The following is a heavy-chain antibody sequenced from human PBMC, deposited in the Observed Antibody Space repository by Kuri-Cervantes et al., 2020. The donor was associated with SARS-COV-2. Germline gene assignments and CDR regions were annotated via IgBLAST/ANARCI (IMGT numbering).Heavy chain of an antibody. D-gene: IGHD3-9*01. CDR1: GYTLTELS. CDR3: ATGSWLKPPSIRYFDWLPRDFDY. CDR2: FDPEDGET. Sequence: ASVKVSCKVSGYTLTELSMHWVRQAPGKGREWMGGFDPEDGETIYAQKFQGRVTMTEDTSTDTAYMELSSLRSEDTAAYYCATGSWLKPPSIRYFDWLPRDFDYWGQGTLVTVSS. V-gene: IGHV1-24*01. J-gene: IGHJ4*02.